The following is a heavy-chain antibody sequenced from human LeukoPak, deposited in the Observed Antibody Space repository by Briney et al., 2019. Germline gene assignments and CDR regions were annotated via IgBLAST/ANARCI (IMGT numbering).Heavy chain of an antibody. Sequence: ASVKVSCKASVYTFTSYYMHWVRQARGQGLEWMGIINPSGGSTSYAQKFQGRVTMTRDTSTSTVYMELSSLRSEDTAVYYCARAPPYCSGGSCYSDSYFDYWGQGTLVTVSS. V-gene: IGHV1-46*01. CDR1: VYTFTSYY. CDR2: INPSGGST. CDR3: ARAPPYCSGGSCYSDSYFDY. D-gene: IGHD2-15*01. J-gene: IGHJ4*02.